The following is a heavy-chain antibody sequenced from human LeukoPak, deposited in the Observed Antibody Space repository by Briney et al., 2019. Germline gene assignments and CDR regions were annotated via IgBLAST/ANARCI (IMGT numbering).Heavy chain of an antibody. CDR3: ARARSAYWYFDL. CDR2: IYTSGST. CDR1: GGSISSYY. Sequence: SETLSLTCTVSGGSISSYYWSWIRQPAGKGLEWIGRIYTSGSTNYNPSLQSRVTMSVDTSKNQFSLKPSSVTAAETAVYYCARARSAYWYFDLWGRGTLVTVSS. J-gene: IGHJ2*01. D-gene: IGHD3-3*01. V-gene: IGHV4-4*07.